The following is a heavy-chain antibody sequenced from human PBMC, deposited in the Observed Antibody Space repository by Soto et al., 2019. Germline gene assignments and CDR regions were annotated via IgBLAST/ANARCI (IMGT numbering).Heavy chain of an antibody. CDR2: INAGNGNT. V-gene: IGHV1-3*01. CDR3: ARDRSGWYSDY. CDR1: GYTHTSSP. J-gene: IGHJ4*02. Sequence: GVSVKVPSKASGYTHTSSPMYWHRMAPGQRLEWMGWINAGNGNTKYSQKFQGRVTITRDTSASTAYMELSSLRSEDTAVYYCARDRSGWYSDYWGQGTLVTVSS. D-gene: IGHD6-19*01.